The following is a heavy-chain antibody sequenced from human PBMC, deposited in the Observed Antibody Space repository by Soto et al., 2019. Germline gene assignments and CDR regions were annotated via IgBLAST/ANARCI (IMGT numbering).Heavy chain of an antibody. Sequence: EVQLVESGGGLVKPGGSLRLSCAASGFTFSNYNMNWVRQAPGKGLEWVSSFSSTSSYIHYADSVKGRFTISRDNAKNSLNLQMKGLRVEDRAVYYCEGEGGGFGEKRAFDIWGQGTMVTVSS. J-gene: IGHJ3*02. CDR3: EGEGGGFGEKRAFDI. V-gene: IGHV3-21*01. D-gene: IGHD3-10*01. CDR2: FSSTSSYI. CDR1: GFTFSNYN.